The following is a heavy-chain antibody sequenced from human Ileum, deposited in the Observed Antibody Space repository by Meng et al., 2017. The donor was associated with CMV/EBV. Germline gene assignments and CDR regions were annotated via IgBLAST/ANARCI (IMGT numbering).Heavy chain of an antibody. CDR1: GFSFIDYW. J-gene: IGHJ4*02. CDR3: LRCINNNCYDY. Sequence: GESLKISCAASGFSFIDYWMHWVRQTPGKGLVWVSRINSDGSDTNYADSVKGRFTISRDNAKNTLYLQMNSLRVEDTAVYYCLRCINNNCYDYWGQGTRVTVSS. CDR2: INSDGSDT. D-gene: IGHD2-21*01. V-gene: IGHV3-74*01.